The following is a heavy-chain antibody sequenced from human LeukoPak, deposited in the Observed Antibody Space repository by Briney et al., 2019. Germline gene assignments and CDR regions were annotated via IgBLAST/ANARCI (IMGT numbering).Heavy chain of an antibody. J-gene: IGHJ6*03. CDR1: GGSISSSSYY. Sequence: SETLSLTCTVSGGSISSSSYYWGWIRQPPGKGLEWIGSIYYSGDTYYNPSLKSRRVTISVDTSKNQFSLRLSSVTAADTAVYYCARHQWHYYYYMGVWGKGSTVTVSS. V-gene: IGHV4-39*01. CDR2: IYYSGDT. D-gene: IGHD6-19*01. CDR3: ARHQWHYYYYMGV.